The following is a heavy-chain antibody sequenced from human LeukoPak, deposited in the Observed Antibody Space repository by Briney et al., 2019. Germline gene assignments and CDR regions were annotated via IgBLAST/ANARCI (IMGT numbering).Heavy chain of an antibody. J-gene: IGHJ5*02. CDR1: GYTFTGYY. V-gene: IGHV1-2*02. CDR2: INPNSGGT. D-gene: IGHD2-15*01. CDR3: ARDEVGYCSGGSCNWFDP. Sequence: ASVKVSCKASGYTFTGYYMHWARQAPGQGLEWMGWINPNSGGTNYAQKFQGRVTMTRDTSISTAYMELSRLRSDDTAVYYCARDEVGYCSGGSCNWFDPWGQGTLVTVSS.